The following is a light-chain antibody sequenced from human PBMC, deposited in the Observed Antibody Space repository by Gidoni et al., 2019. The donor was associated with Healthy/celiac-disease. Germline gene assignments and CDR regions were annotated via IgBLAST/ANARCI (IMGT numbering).Light chain of an antibody. Sequence: EIVLTQSPGTLSLSPGERATLSCRASQSVTGSYLAWYQQKPGQAPRLFIYGSSSRATGIPDRFSGSGSGTDFTLTISRLEPEDFAVYYWHQYGSSPETFXXXTKVEIK. J-gene: IGKJ1*01. CDR2: GSS. CDR1: QSVTGSY. V-gene: IGKV3-20*01. CDR3: HQYGSSPET.